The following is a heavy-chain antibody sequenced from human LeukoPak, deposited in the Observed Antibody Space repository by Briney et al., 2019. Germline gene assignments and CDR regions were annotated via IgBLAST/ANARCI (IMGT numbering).Heavy chain of an antibody. V-gene: IGHV5-51*01. J-gene: IGHJ4*02. Sequence: GESLKISCKGSGYSFTSYWIGWVRQMPGKGLEWMGIIYPGDSDTRYSPSFQGQVTISADKSISTAYLQWSSLKASDTAMYYCARSSGYSSSWYRYYFDYWGQGTLVTVSS. D-gene: IGHD6-13*01. CDR2: IYPGDSDT. CDR1: GYSFTSYW. CDR3: ARSSGYSSSWYRYYFDY.